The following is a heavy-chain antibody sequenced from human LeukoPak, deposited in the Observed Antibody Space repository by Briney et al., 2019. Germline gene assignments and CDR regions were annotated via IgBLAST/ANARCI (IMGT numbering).Heavy chain of an antibody. CDR2: VYYTGSA. D-gene: IGHD5-12*01. V-gene: IGHV4-59*01. J-gene: IGHJ5*01. CDR3: ARIDGSGYDNRGYSDS. CDR1: GGSISTYY. Sequence: PSETLSLTCTISGGSISTYYWSWVRQPPGQGLQWIGYVYYTGSANYSPSLKNRATISVDTSKNRFSLKLTSVTTADSALYFCARIDGSGYDNRGYSDSWGQGILVTVSS.